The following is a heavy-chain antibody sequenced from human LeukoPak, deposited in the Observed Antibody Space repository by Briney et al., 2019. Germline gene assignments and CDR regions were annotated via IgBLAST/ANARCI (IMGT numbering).Heavy chain of an antibody. V-gene: IGHV3-30-3*01. CDR1: GFTFSSYA. D-gene: IGHD2-2*02. Sequence: GRSLRLSCAASGFTFSSYAMHWVRQAPGKGLEWVAVISYDGSNKYYADSVKGRFTISRDNSKNTLYLQMNSLRAEDTAVYHCARVGCSSTSCYTIHGSDNWFDPWGQGTLVTVSS. CDR2: ISYDGSNK. CDR3: ARVGCSSTSCYTIHGSDNWFDP. J-gene: IGHJ5*02.